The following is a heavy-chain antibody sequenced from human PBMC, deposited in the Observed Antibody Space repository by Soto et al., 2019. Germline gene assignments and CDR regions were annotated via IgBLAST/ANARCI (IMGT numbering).Heavy chain of an antibody. Sequence: SETLSLTCTVSGVSISNSSYYWGWIRRPPGKGLEWIGTIYYSGITYYNPSLKSRVTISVDTSTNQFSLKLTSVTHADTAVYYCARHGSNWGQGTLVTVSS. CDR3: ARHGSN. CDR2: IYYSGIT. CDR1: GVSISNSSYY. V-gene: IGHV4-39*01. J-gene: IGHJ4*02.